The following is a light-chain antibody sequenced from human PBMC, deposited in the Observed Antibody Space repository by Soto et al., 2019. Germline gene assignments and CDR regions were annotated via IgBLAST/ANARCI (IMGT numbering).Light chain of an antibody. CDR1: QSINSK. V-gene: IGKV1-39*01. CDR2: AAT. J-gene: IGKJ1*01. Sequence: DVQMTQSAFSLSASVRDRVTITCRASQSINSKLNWYQQKPGEVPKLLIYAATSLQSGVPSRFSGSGSGTDFTLTISSLQPEDFATYYCQNSYNSPWTFGQVTKAAI. CDR3: QNSYNSPWT.